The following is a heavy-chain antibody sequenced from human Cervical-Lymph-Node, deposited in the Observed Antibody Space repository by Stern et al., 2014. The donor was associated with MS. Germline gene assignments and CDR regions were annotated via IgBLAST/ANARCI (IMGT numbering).Heavy chain of an antibody. D-gene: IGHD5-12*01. CDR3: ARESVATIHNWFDP. CDR1: GYTFTSYA. Sequence: QMQLVQSGAEVKKPGASVKVSCKASGYTFTSYAMHWVRQAPGQRLEWMGWINAGNGNTKYSQKFQGRVTITRDTSASTAYMELSSLRSEDTAVYYCARESVATIHNWFDPWGQGTLVTVSS. CDR2: INAGNGNT. J-gene: IGHJ5*02. V-gene: IGHV1-3*01.